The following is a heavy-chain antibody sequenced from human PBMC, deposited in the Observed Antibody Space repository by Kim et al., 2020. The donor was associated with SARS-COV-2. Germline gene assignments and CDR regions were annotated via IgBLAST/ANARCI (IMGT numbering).Heavy chain of an antibody. CDR3: ARGTTSIMITFGGVIAHPTGFDY. V-gene: IGHV4-34*01. Sequence: SETLSLTCAVYGGSFSGYYWSWIRQPPGKGLEWIGEINHSGSTNYNPSLKSRVTISVDTSKNQFSLKLSSVTAADTAVYYCARGTTSIMITFGGVIAHPTGFDYWGQGTLVTVSS. CDR2: INHSGST. J-gene: IGHJ4*02. D-gene: IGHD3-16*02. CDR1: GGSFSGYY.